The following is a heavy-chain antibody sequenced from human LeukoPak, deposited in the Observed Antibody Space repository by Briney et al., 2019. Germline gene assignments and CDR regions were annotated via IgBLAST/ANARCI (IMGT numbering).Heavy chain of an antibody. J-gene: IGHJ4*02. CDR2: IKQDGSEK. D-gene: IGHD3-10*01. V-gene: IGHV3-7*03. CDR3: ARARLTLAREVIIKADY. Sequence: GGSLRLSCATSGFSFSTYWMSWVRQAPGKGLQWVANIKQDGSEKNYVDSVKGRFTISRDNAKNSLYLQMNSLRAEDTAVYYCARARLTLAREVIIKADYWGQGILVTVSP. CDR1: GFSFSTYW.